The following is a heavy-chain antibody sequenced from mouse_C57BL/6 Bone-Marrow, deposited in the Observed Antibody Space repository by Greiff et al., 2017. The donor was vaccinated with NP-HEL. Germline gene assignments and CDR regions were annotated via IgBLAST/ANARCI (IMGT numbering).Heavy chain of an antibody. V-gene: IGHV1-59*01. J-gene: IGHJ3*01. CDR2: IDPSDSYT. CDR1: GYTFTSYW. Sequence: VQLQQPGAELVRPGTSVKLSCKASGYTFTSYWMHWVKQRPGQGLEWIGVIDPSDSYTNYNQKFKGKATLTVDTSSSTAYMQLSSLTSEDSAVYYCAREGAYYSNFFAYWGQGTLVTVSA. CDR3: AREGAYYSNFFAY. D-gene: IGHD2-5*01.